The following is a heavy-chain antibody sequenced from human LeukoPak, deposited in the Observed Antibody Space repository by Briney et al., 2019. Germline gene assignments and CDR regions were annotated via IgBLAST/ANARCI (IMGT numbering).Heavy chain of an antibody. CDR2: ISSSGSTI. CDR3: AGDYDSSGYGDY. CDR1: GFTFSDYY. Sequence: PGGSLRLSCAASGFTFSDYYMSWIRQTPGKGLEWVSYISSSGSTIYYADSVKGRFTISRDNSKNTLYLQMNSLRAEDTAVYYCAGDYDSSGYGDYWGQGTLDTVSS. D-gene: IGHD3-22*01. J-gene: IGHJ4*02. V-gene: IGHV3-11*01.